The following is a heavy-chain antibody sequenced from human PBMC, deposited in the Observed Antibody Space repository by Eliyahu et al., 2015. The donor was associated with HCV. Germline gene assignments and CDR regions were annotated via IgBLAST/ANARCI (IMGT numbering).Heavy chain of an antibody. V-gene: IGHV2-5*02. J-gene: IGHJ4*02. CDR1: GFSLSASGVG. D-gene: IGHD5-18*01. CDR2: IFWDDDQ. Sequence: QITLKESGPTVVKPTQTLRLTCTFSGFSLSASGVGVGWIRQPPGKALEWLALIFWDDDQRYSPSLKSRLTITKDTSKNQVVLTVTNMDPVDTATYYCAHMRERGGYTYSYDYWGQGTLVIVSS. CDR3: AHMRERGGYTYSYDY.